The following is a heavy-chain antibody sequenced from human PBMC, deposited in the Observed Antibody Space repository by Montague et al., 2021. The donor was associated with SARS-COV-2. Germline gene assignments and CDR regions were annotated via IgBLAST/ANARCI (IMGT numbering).Heavy chain of an antibody. CDR2: IYYSGST. CDR1: GGSISSSSYY. V-gene: IGHV4-39*01. D-gene: IGHD3-22*01. CDR3: ARFPTSYYYDSKAAPATPDAFDV. J-gene: IGHJ3*01. Sequence: SETLSLTCTVSGGSISSSSYYWGWIRQPPGKGLEWIGSIYYSGSTCYNPSLKSRVTISVDTSKNQFSLKLSSVTAADTAVYYCARFPTSYYYDSKAAPATPDAFDVWGQGTMVIVSS.